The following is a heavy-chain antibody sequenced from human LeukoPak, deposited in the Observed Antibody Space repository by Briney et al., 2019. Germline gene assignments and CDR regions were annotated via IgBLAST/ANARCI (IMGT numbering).Heavy chain of an antibody. CDR3: ERETAYDILTGYSDY. CDR2: ISSSSSYI. CDR1: GFTFSSYS. Sequence: PGGSLRLSCAASGFTFSSYSMNWVRQAPGKGLDWVSSISSSSSYIYYADSVKGRFTISRDNAKKSLYLQMNSLRAEDTAVYYCERETAYDILTGYSDYWGQGTLVTVSS. V-gene: IGHV3-21*01. J-gene: IGHJ4*02. D-gene: IGHD3-9*01.